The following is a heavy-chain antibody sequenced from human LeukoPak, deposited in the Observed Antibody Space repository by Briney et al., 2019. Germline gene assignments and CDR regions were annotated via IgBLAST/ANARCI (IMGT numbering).Heavy chain of an antibody. CDR2: IYSGGTT. CDR1: RFTFSSYS. V-gene: IGHV3-53*01. D-gene: IGHD3-10*01. J-gene: IGHJ4*02. Sequence: GGSLRLSCAASRFTFSSYSMNWVRQAPGKGLEWVSVIYSGGTTSYADSVKGRFTISRDNSKNTLFLQLNSLRAEDTAVYYCARVSSYGSGSYYHYYFDYWGQGTLVTVSS. CDR3: ARVSSYGSGSYYHYYFDY.